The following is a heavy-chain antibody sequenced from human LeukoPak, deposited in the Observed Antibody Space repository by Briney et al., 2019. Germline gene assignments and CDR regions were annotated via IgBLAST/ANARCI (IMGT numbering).Heavy chain of an antibody. D-gene: IGHD3-16*02. CDR1: GFTFSSYW. Sequence: PGGSLRLSCAASGFTFSSYWMSWVRQAPGKGLEWVANIKQDGSEKYYVDSVKGRFTISRDNAKNSLYLQMNSLRAEDTAVYYCARDVMITFGGVIVMYYFDYWGQGTLVTLSS. J-gene: IGHJ4*02. CDR2: IKQDGSEK. V-gene: IGHV3-7*01. CDR3: ARDVMITFGGVIVMYYFDY.